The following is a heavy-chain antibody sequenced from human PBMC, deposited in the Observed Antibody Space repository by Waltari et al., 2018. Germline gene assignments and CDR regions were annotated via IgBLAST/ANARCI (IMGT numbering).Heavy chain of an antibody. J-gene: IGHJ4*02. D-gene: IGHD2-15*01. CDR3: ARAGSVCSGGSCYGDY. V-gene: IGHV3-33*08. CDR1: GLTFRHYG. CDR2: IWYDGSNK. Sequence: QVQLVESGGGVVQPGRSLRLSCAVSGLTFRHYGMYWVRQAPGKGLEWVAVIWYDGSNKFYADSVKGRFTLSRDNSKNTVYLQMNSLRAEDTAVYYCARAGSVCSGGSCYGDYWGQGTQVTVSS.